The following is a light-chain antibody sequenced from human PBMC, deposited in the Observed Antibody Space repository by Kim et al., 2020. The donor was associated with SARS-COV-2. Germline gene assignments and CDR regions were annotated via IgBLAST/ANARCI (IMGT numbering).Light chain of an antibody. CDR3: QQRRDGLT. J-gene: IGKJ4*01. CDR1: QDIGKF. V-gene: IGKV3D-11*01. Sequence: SLSPREIAAHSCRASQDIGKFVAWYQQKPGQAPQLLIYEASNRASGVPVRFTGSGSGTDFTLTVSGLEPDDSAVYYCQQRRDGLTFGGGTKVDIK. CDR2: EAS.